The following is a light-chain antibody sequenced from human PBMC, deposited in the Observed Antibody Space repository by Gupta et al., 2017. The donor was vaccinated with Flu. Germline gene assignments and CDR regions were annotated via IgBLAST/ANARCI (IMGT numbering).Light chain of an antibody. CDR1: SNDVGGSNR. V-gene: IGLV2-11*01. CDR2: YVT. CDR3: SSHAGRGSWV. J-gene: IGLJ1*01. Sequence: SAPTQPRSVSGSPGPSVTISCTGSSNDVGGSNRVSWYQQRPGKAPKLILYYVTERPSGVPDRFSGSKSGNTASLTISGLQADDEADYYCSSHAGRGSWVFGTGTTVTVL.